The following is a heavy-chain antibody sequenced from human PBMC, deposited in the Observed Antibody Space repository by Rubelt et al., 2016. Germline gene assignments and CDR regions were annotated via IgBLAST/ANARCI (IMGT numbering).Heavy chain of an antibody. Sequence: EVQLVESGGDLVQPGGSLRLSCAASGFTFSTYWMYWVRQVPGKGLEWVSGISGSGAKTYYADSVKGRFTISSDSSHNTRYRVMKSVRAEDTAVDCCAQGGWEVPHWGQGTLVSVAS. D-gene: IGHD1-26*01. CDR2: ISGSGAKT. J-gene: IGHJ4*02. CDR1: GFTFSTYW. V-gene: IGHV3-23*04. CDR3: AQGGWEVPH.